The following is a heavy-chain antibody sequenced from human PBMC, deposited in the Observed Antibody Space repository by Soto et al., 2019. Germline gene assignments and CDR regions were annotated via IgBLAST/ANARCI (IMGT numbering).Heavy chain of an antibody. CDR2: IKSKTDGGTT. CDR3: TTELLWFVELLASYYYYGMDV. V-gene: IGHV3-15*01. CDR1: GGSFSGYY. J-gene: IGHJ6*02. Sequence: GTLSLTCAVYGGSFSGYYWSWIREPPGKGLEWVGRIKSKTDGGTTDYAAPVKGRFTISRDDSKNTLYLQMNSLETEDTAVYYCTTELLWFVELLASYYYYGMDVWGQGTTVTVSS. D-gene: IGHD3-10*01.